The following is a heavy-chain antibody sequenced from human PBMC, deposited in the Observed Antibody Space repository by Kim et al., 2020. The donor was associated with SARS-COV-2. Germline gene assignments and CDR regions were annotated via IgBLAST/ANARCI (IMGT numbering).Heavy chain of an antibody. Sequence: GGSLRLSCAASGFTFDDYAMHWVRQAPGKGLEWVSGISWNSGSIGYADSVKGRFTISRDNAKNSLYLQMNSLRAEDTALYYCAKSGIAARPDYFDYWGQGTLVTVSS. CDR2: ISWNSGSI. CDR3: AKSGIAARPDYFDY. J-gene: IGHJ4*02. D-gene: IGHD6-6*01. V-gene: IGHV3-9*01. CDR1: GFTFDDYA.